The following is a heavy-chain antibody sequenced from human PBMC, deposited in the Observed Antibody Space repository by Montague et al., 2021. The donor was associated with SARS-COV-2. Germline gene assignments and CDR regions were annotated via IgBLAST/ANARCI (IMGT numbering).Heavy chain of an antibody. Sequence: SVRVSCKASGYTFTSYDINWVRQAAGQGLEWMGWMNPNSGNTGYAQKLQGRVTMTRDTSMNTAYVELSSLRSEDTAVYCCARASLVRGVIITRVRYSYYMDVWGKGTTVTVS. CDR1: GYTFTSYD. CDR2: MNPNSGNT. J-gene: IGHJ6*03. CDR3: ARASLVRGVIITRVRYSYYMDV. D-gene: IGHD3-10*01. V-gene: IGHV1-8*01.